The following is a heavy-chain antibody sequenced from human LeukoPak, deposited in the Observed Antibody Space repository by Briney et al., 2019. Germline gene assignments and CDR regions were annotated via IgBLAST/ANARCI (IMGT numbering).Heavy chain of an antibody. CDR2: INPNSGGT. V-gene: IGHV1-2*02. CDR3: ARSRSVVPAAITGLDFQH. J-gene: IGHJ1*01. CDR1: GYTFTGYH. Sequence: ASVKVSCKASGYTFTGYHMHWVRQAPGQGLEWMGWINPNSGGTNYAQKFQGRVTMTRDTSISKAYMELSRLRSDDTAVHYCARSRSVVPAAITGLDFQHWGQGTLVTVSS. D-gene: IGHD2-2*01.